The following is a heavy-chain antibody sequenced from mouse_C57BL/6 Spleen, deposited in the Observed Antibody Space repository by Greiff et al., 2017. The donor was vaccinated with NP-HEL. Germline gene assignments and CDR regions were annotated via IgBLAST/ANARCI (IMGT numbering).Heavy chain of an antibody. CDR3: TRRGSSYWYFDV. CDR2: IDPETGGT. J-gene: IGHJ1*03. V-gene: IGHV1-15*01. Sequence: VKLQESGAELVRPGASVTLSCKASGYTFTDYEMHWVKQTPVHGLEWIGAIDPETGGTAYNQKFKGKAILTADKSSSTAYMELRSLTSEDSAVYYCTRRGSSYWYFDVWGTGTTVTVSS. CDR1: GYTFTDYE. D-gene: IGHD1-1*01.